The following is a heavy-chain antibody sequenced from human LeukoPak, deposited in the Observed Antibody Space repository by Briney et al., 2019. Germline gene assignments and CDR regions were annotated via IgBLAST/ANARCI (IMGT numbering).Heavy chain of an antibody. CDR1: GGSISSYY. J-gene: IGHJ3*02. D-gene: IGHD3-22*01. V-gene: IGHV4-59*01. Sequence: KASETLSLTCTVSGGSISSYYWSWIRQPPGKGLEWIGYIYYSGSTNYNPSLKSRVTISVDTSKNQFSLKLSSVTAADTAVYYCARVNLGYYDSSGYYSRNDAFDIWGQGTMVTVSS. CDR3: ARVNLGYYDSSGYYSRNDAFDI. CDR2: IYYSGST.